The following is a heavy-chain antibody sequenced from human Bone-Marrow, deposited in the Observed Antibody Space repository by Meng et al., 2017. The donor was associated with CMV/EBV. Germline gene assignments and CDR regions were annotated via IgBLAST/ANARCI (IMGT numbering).Heavy chain of an antibody. CDR2: ISYDGSNK. J-gene: IGHJ4*02. CDR1: GFTFSSYA. D-gene: IGHD2-2*01. CDR3: ARDARPKDIVVEGGAHFDY. Sequence: GESLKISCAASGFTFSSYAMHWVRQAPGKGLEWVAVISYDGSNKYYADSVKGRFTISRDNSKNTLYLQMNSLRAEDTAVYYCARDARPKDIVVEGGAHFDYWGQGTLVTVYS. V-gene: IGHV3-30-3*01.